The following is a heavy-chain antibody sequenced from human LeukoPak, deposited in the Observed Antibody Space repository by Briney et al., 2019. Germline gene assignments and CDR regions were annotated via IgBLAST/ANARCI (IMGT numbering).Heavy chain of an antibody. V-gene: IGHV4-34*01. CDR3: ARGSEVVPAATVYYYYGMDV. CDR2: INHSGST. Sequence: PSETLSLTCAVYGGSFSGYYWSWIRQPPGKGLEWIGEINHSGSTNYNPSLKGRVTISVDTSKNQFSLKLSSVTAADTAVYYCARGSEVVPAATVYYYYGMDVWGQGTTVTVSS. D-gene: IGHD2-2*01. J-gene: IGHJ6*02. CDR1: GGSFSGYY.